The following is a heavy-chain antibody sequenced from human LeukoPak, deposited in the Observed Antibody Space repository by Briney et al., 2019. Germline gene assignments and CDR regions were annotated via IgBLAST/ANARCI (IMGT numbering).Heavy chain of an antibody. J-gene: IGHJ3*02. CDR1: GYSFTSYW. V-gene: IGHV5-10-1*01. CDR3: ARPTYYYDSSGYHEDAFDI. Sequence: GESLKISCKGSGYSFTSYWISWLGRMPGKGLEWMGMIDTVDAYTNYNPSFQGHVTISADKSISTAYLQWSSLKASDTSMYYCARPTYYYDSSGYHEDAFDIWGQGTMVTVSS. CDR2: IDTVDAYT. D-gene: IGHD3-22*01.